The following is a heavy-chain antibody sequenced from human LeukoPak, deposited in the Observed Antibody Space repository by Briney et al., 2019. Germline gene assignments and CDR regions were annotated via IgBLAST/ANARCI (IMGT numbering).Heavy chain of an antibody. J-gene: IGHJ6*03. CDR3: AIQVGASVYYYYMDV. V-gene: IGHV1-69-2*01. Sequence: ASVKVSCKVSGYTFTDYYMHWVQQAPGKGLEWMGLVDPEDGETIYAEKFQGRVTITADTSTDTAHMELSSLRSEDTAVYYCAIQVGASVYYYYMDVWGKGTTVTVSS. CDR1: GYTFTDYY. D-gene: IGHD1-26*01. CDR2: VDPEDGET.